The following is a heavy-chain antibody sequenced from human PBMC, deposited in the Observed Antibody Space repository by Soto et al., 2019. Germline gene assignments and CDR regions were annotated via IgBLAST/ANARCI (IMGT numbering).Heavy chain of an antibody. Sequence: QVQLVESGGGVVQPGRSLRLSCAASGFTFSIYEMHWFRQAPGKGLEWVAVLLYDGSNKYYEDSVEGRFTISRDISKSTLYLQMDSLKTEDSAVYYCARCGNRKFDYWGRGTLVAVSS. V-gene: IGHV3-30-3*01. J-gene: IGHJ4*02. CDR1: GFTFSIYE. CDR3: ARCGNRKFDY. D-gene: IGHD1-26*01. CDR2: LLYDGSNK.